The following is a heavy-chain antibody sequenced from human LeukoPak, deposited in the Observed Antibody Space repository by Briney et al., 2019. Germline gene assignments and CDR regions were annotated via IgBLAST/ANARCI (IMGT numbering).Heavy chain of an antibody. D-gene: IGHD6-19*01. J-gene: IGHJ4*02. V-gene: IGHV4-59*08. Sequence: PSETLSLTCTVSGGSISNYFWSWIRQPPGKGLEWIGYIYYSGSTNYNPSLKSRVTISVDAYKNQFSLKLNSVTAADTAVYYCARRGYSSGWYYFDYWGQGTGVTVSS. CDR1: GGSISNYF. CDR3: ARRGYSSGWYYFDY. CDR2: IYYSGST.